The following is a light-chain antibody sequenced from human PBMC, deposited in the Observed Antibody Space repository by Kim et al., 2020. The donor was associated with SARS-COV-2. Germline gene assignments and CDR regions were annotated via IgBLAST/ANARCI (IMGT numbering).Light chain of an antibody. CDR1: SSDVGSYDL. Sequence: QWITISCTGTSSDVGSYDLVSWYQHRPGKAPKLIIYEVTQRPSGVSNRFSGSKSGNTASLTISGLQAEDEADYYCCSYAGSITFVVFGGGTQLTVL. V-gene: IGLV2-23*02. J-gene: IGLJ2*01. CDR3: CSYAGSITFVV. CDR2: EVT.